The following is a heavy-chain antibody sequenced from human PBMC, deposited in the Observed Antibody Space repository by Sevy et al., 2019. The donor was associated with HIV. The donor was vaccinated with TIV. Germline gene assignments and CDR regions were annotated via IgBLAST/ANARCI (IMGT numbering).Heavy chain of an antibody. D-gene: IGHD2-21*02. V-gene: IGHV3-23*01. Sequence: GGSLRLSCEVSGFTFSNYAMSWVRQAPGKGLEWVSAISGGGDSTYSADSVKGRFTISRDNSKNTQYLQMNSLRAEDTAVYYCARNGDYSCGYCDTIFDYWGQGTLVTVSS. J-gene: IGHJ4*02. CDR3: ARNGDYSCGYCDTIFDY. CDR2: ISGGGDST. CDR1: GFTFSNYA.